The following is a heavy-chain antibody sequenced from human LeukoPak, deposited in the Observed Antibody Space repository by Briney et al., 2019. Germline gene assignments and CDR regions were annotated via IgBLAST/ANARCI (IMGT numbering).Heavy chain of an antibody. J-gene: IGHJ4*02. CDR1: GFIYSNYG. CDR2: INQDGSEK. CDR3: VKVSVAAPGSDY. Sequence: GGSLRLSCAASGFIYSNYGMTWVRQAPGKGLEWVANINQDGSEKYYVDSVKGRITISRDNAKNSLYLQMNSLRAEDTALYYCVKVSVAAPGSDYWGQGTLVTVSS. V-gene: IGHV3-7*01. D-gene: IGHD6-13*01.